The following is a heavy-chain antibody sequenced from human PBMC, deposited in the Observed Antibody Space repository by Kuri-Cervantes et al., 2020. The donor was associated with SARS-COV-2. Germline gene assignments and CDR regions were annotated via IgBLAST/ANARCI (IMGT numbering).Heavy chain of an antibody. D-gene: IGHD3-3*01. CDR1: GYSISSGYY. Sequence: ESLKISCTVSGYSISSGYYWGWIRQPPGKGLEWIGSIYHSGSTYYNPSLKSRVTISVDTSKNQFSLKLSSVTAADTAVYYCARDNYDFWSGASLPGYWGQGTLVTVFS. CDR2: IYHSGST. J-gene: IGHJ4*02. V-gene: IGHV4-38-2*02. CDR3: ARDNYDFWSGASLPGY.